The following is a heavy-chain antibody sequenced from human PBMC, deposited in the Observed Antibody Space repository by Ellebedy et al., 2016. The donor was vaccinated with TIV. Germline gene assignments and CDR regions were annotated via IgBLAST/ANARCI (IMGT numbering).Heavy chain of an antibody. D-gene: IGHD3-10*01. Sequence: SETLSLTCSVSGGSITTTDYYWGWIRQPPGKGLEWIGTIYYSGSTLYNPSLSLKSRVTVSVDTSKNQFSLNLKSVTAADTAVYFCARAPRTTGSGTTYYSHAMDVWGQGTTVSVSS. CDR3: ARAPRTTGSGTTYYSHAMDV. V-gene: IGHV4-39*07. J-gene: IGHJ6*02. CDR1: GGSITTTDYY. CDR2: IYYSGST.